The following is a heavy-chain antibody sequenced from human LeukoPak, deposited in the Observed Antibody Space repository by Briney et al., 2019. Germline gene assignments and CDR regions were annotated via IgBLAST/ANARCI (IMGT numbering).Heavy chain of an antibody. CDR2: ISGSSSNT. CDR3: AKEPTRDGTVFDY. CDR1: GFSLSDYT. J-gene: IGHJ4*02. D-gene: IGHD1-1*01. V-gene: IGHV3-23*01. Sequence: GGSLRLSSAASGFSLSDYTMCWVCETPGGGLGCVSCISGSSSNTHYADSVKGRFTISRDNAKNTLYLQMNSLRAEDTAVYYCAKEPTRDGTVFDYWGQGTLVTVSS.